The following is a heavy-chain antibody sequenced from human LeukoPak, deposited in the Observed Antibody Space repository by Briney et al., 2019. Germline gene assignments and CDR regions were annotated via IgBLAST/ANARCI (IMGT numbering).Heavy chain of an antibody. Sequence: SETLSLTCAVYGGSFSGYYWSWIRQPPGKGLEWIGEINHSGSTNYNPSLKSRVTISVDTSKNQFSLKLSSVTAADTAVYYCARQGYSSGYYYYFDYWGQGTLVTVSS. D-gene: IGHD3-22*01. J-gene: IGHJ4*02. CDR2: INHSGST. CDR1: GGSFSGYY. CDR3: ARQGYSSGYYYYFDY. V-gene: IGHV4-34*01.